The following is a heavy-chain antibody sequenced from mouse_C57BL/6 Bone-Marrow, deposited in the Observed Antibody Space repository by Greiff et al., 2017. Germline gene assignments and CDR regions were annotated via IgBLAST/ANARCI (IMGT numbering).Heavy chain of an antibody. D-gene: IGHD4-1*01. CDR3: ASYWAWFAY. CDR2: ISAGGSYT. J-gene: IGHJ3*01. CDR1: GFTFSSYA. V-gene: IGHV5-4*03. Sequence: EVKLVESGGGLVKPGGSLKLSCAASGFTFSSYAMSWVRQTPEKRLEWVATISAGGSYTYYPDNVKGRVTLSRDKAKNKLYLQMSHLKSEDTAMYYCASYWAWFAYWGQGKLVTVT.